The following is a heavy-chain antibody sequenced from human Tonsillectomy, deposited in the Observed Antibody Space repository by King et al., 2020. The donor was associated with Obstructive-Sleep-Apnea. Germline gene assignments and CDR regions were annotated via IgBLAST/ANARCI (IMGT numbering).Heavy chain of an antibody. CDR3: ARGWVGVDY. CDR1: GFSFTSYG. V-gene: IGHV3-33*01. J-gene: IGHJ4*02. Sequence: VQLVESGGGVVQPGRSLRLSCAASGFSFTSYGMHWVRQAPGKGLEWVAVIWYDGSKKYHADSVNGRFTISRDHSKKTLYLQMNSPRAEDTAVYYCARGWVGVDYWGQGTLVSVSS. CDR2: IWYDGSKK. D-gene: IGHD3-16*01.